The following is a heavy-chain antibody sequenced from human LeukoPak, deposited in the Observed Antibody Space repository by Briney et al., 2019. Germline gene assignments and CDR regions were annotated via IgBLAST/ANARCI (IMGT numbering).Heavy chain of an antibody. CDR2: ISYDGSDR. CDR1: GFTFSSYA. J-gene: IGHJ4*02. Sequence: GGSLRLSCAASGFTFSSYAMQWVRQAPGKGLEWVAVISYDGSDRNYADSVKGRFTISRDNSKNTLYLQMNSLRAEDTAVYYCARAVYRSGGYYFDYWGQGTLVIVSS. V-gene: IGHV3-30*04. CDR3: ARAVYRSGGYYFDY. D-gene: IGHD6-19*01.